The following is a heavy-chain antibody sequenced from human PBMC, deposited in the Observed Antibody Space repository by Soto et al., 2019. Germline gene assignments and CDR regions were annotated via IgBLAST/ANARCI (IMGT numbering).Heavy chain of an antibody. CDR2: IWYDGSNK. D-gene: IGHD3-22*01. J-gene: IGHJ4*02. CDR3: ARDSSFTPSAGWLLVYYFDY. V-gene: IGHV3-33*01. Sequence: AGGSLRLSCAASGFTISSYGMHWVRQAPGKGLEWVAVIWYDGSNKYYADSVKGRFTISRDNSKNTLYLQMNSLRAEDTAVYYCARDSSFTPSAGWLLVYYFDYWGQGTLVTVSS. CDR1: GFTISSYG.